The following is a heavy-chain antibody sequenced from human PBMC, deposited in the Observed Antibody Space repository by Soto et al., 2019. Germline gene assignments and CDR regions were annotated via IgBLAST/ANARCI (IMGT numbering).Heavy chain of an antibody. CDR1: GFTFSDFV. J-gene: IGHJ6*02. Sequence: EVQLLESGGAWVQPGGSLRLSCAASGFTFSDFVMSWVRQVPGKGLEWVSAITGSGGSPYYADSVKGRFTISRDNSNRTVFLEMSSLGAADTAVYYCAVHLGQNYYRLDVWGQGTTVTVSS. CDR3: AVHLGQNYYRLDV. D-gene: IGHD3-22*01. V-gene: IGHV3-23*01. CDR2: ITGSGGSP.